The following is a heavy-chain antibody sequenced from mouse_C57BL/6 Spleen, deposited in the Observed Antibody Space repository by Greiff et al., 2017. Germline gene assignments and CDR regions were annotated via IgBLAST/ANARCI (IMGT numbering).Heavy chain of an antibody. Sequence: QVQLQQPGAELVKPGASVKLSCKASGYTFTSYWMHWVKQRPGQGLEWIGMIHPNSGSTNYNEKFKSKATLTVDKSSSTAYMQLSSLTSEDSAVYYCARWSDGYRPYYFDYWGQGTTLTVSS. CDR3: ARWSDGYRPYYFDY. V-gene: IGHV1-64*01. CDR1: GYTFTSYW. CDR2: IHPNSGST. J-gene: IGHJ2*01. D-gene: IGHD2-3*01.